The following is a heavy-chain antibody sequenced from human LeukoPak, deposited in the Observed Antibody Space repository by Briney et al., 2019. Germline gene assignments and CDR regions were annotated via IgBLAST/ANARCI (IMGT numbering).Heavy chain of an antibody. CDR3: ARVNNGRMAGDFDY. D-gene: IGHD5-24*01. CDR2: ISSSSSYI. V-gene: IGHV3-21*01. Sequence: GGSLRLSCAASGFTFSSYSMNWVRQAPGKGLEWVSSISSSSSYIYYADSVKGRFTISRDNAKNSLYLQMNSLRAEDTAVYYCARVNNGRMAGDFDYWGQGTLVTVSS. J-gene: IGHJ4*02. CDR1: GFTFSSYS.